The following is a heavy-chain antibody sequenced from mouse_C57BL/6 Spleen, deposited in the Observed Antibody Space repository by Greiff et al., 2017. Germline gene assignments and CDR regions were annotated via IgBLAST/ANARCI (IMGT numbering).Heavy chain of an antibody. Sequence: QVQLKESGPGLVAPSQSLSITCTVSGFSLTSYAISWVRQPPGKGLEWLGVIWTGGGTNYNSARKSRLSISKDNSESQVFLKMNSLQTDDTARYYCARGSCYSNYGYFDVWGTGTTVTVSS. J-gene: IGHJ1*03. V-gene: IGHV2-9-1*01. CDR1: GFSLTSYA. CDR3: ARGSCYSNYGYFDV. D-gene: IGHD2-5*01. CDR2: IWTGGGT.